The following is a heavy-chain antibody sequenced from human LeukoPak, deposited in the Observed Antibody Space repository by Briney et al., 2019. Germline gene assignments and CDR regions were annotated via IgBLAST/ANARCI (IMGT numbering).Heavy chain of an antibody. J-gene: IGHJ4*02. CDR2: IYYSGST. Sequence: ASETLSLTCTVSGGSISSYYWSWIRQPPGKGLEWIGYIYYSGSTNYNPSLKSRVTISVDTSKNQFSLKLSSVTAADTAVYYCARDADSHGRDCWGQGTLVTVSS. CDR3: ARDADSHGRDC. D-gene: IGHD2-15*01. V-gene: IGHV4-59*01. CDR1: GGSISSYY.